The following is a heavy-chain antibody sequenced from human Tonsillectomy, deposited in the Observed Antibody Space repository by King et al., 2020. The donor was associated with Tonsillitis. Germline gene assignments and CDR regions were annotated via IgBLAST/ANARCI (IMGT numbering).Heavy chain of an antibody. CDR3: ARVGYNSYFDF. J-gene: IGHJ4*02. CDR2: INAYNGNT. CDR1: GYTFNNYA. Sequence: QLVQSGAEVKKPGASVKVSCKTSGYTFNNYAINWVRQAPGQGLEWRGWINAYNGNTNYEQKFQGRGTMTTDTSTSTAYMEVGSLRFDDTAVYFCARVGYNSYFDFWGQGTLVTVSS. V-gene: IGHV1-18*01. D-gene: IGHD1-1*01.